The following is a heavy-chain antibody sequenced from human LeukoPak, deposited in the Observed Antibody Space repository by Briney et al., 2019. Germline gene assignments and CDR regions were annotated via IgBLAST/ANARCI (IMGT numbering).Heavy chain of an antibody. V-gene: IGHV1-46*01. CDR3: ARVPSVGSSWYRVPLDV. D-gene: IGHD6-13*01. Sequence: ASVTVSCKASGYTFTSYYMHWVRQAPGQGLEWMGIINPSGGSTSYAQKFQGRVTMTRNTSISTAYMELSSLRSEDTAVYYCARVPSVGSSWYRVPLDVWGQGTTVTVSS. CDR2: INPSGGST. J-gene: IGHJ6*02. CDR1: GYTFTSYY.